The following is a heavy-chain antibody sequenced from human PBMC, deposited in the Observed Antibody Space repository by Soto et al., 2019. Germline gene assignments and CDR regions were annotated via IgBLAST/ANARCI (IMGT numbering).Heavy chain of an antibody. J-gene: IGHJ3*01. Sequence: QVQLQQWGAGLLKPSETLSLTCAVYGGSFTDYYWTWIRQPPGKGLEWIGEINHSGSTNHNTSLKNRVTISLDTSKNQFTLKLNSVTAAATAVYFCSRVRARLLAHAFDFWGQGTLVPVSS. D-gene: IGHD2-15*01. CDR2: INHSGST. CDR1: GGSFTDYY. V-gene: IGHV4-34*01. CDR3: SRVRARLLAHAFDF.